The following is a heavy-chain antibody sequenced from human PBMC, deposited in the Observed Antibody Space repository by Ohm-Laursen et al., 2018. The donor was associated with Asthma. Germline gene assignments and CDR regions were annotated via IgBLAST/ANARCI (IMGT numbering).Heavy chain of an antibody. CDR1: GFSLTTSGVG. V-gene: IGHV2-5*02. CDR3: AHIMITYGGVERNDVFEN. J-gene: IGHJ3*02. CDR2: IYWDNDD. D-gene: IGHD3-16*01. Sequence: TQTLTLTCTFSGFSLTTSGVGVGWIRQPPGKALEWLGIIYWDNDDRYSPSLRSRLTITKDTSKNQVFLIVANMDPVDTGTYYCAHIMITYGGVERNDVFENWGQGTMVTVSS.